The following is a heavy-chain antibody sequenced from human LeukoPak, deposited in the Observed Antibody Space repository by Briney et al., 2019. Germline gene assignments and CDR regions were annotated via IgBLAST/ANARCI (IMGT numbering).Heavy chain of an antibody. CDR3: AKQHRRSGYEVNWFDP. J-gene: IGHJ5*02. CDR1: GFTFTRNA. D-gene: IGHD5-12*01. V-gene: IGHV3-23*01. Sequence: GGSLRLSCAASGFTFTRNAMAWVRQAPGKGLEWVSAIDGSGGTTFYADSVKGRVTISRVQSTNTVYLQMNSLRAEDTAVYYCAKQHRRSGYEVNWFDPWGQGTLVTVSS. CDR2: IDGSGGTT.